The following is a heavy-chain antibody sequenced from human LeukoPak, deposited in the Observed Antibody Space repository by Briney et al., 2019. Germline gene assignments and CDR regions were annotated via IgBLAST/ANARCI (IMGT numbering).Heavy chain of an antibody. CDR2: IIPIFGTA. CDR3: AREASGWSTDAFDI. V-gene: IGHV1-69*01. D-gene: IGHD6-19*01. J-gene: IGHJ3*02. CDR1: GGTFSSYA. Sequence: SVRVSCKASGGTFSSYAISWVRQAPGQGLEWMGGIIPIFGTANYAQKFQGRVTITADESTSTAYMELSSLRSEDTAVYYCAREASGWSTDAFDIWGQGTMVTVSS.